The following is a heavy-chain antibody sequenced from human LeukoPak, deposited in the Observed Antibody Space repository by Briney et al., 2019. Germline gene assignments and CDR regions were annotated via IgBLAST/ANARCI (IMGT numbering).Heavy chain of an antibody. CDR1: GFTFNSYS. CDR2: IVGSGSEM. V-gene: IGHV3-21*04. CDR3: AKVQSDIVGAVFFAFDV. Sequence: PGGSLRLSCGASGFTFNSYSMNWVRQAPGNGLEWVASIVGSGSEMFYADSLKGRFTISRDNSENSLYLQMNSLRVEDTAVYYCAKVQSDIVGAVFFAFDVWGQGTMVSVSS. J-gene: IGHJ3*01. D-gene: IGHD1-26*01.